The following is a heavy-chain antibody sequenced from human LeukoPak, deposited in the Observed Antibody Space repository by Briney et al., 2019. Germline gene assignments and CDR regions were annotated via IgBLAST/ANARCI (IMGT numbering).Heavy chain of an antibody. Sequence: SVKVSCKASGGTFSSYTISWVRQAPGQGLEWMGRIIPILGVANYAQKFQGRVTITADKSTSTAYMELSSLRSEDTAVYYCARALFYYDSSGYFFDYWGQGTLVTVSS. J-gene: IGHJ4*02. D-gene: IGHD3-22*01. CDR3: ARALFYYDSSGYFFDY. CDR1: GGTFSSYT. V-gene: IGHV1-69*02. CDR2: IIPILGVA.